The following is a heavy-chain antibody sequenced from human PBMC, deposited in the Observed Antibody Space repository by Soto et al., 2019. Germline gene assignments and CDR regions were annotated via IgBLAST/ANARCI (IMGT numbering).Heavy chain of an antibody. D-gene: IGHD3-3*01. CDR3: ARGGSRITIFGVVTAYYGMDV. CDR2: IYYSGST. V-gene: IGHV4-30-4*01. J-gene: IGHJ6*02. Sequence: QVQLQESGPGLVKPSQTLSLTCTVSGGSISSGDYYWSWIRQPPGKGLEWIGYIYYSGSTYYNPSLKSRVNISVDTSKNQFSLKLSSVTAADTAVYYCARGGSRITIFGVVTAYYGMDVWGQGTTVTVSS. CDR1: GGSISSGDYY.